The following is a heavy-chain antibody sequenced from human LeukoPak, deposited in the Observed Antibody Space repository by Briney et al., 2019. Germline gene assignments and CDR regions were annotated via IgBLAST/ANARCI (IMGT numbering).Heavy chain of an antibody. CDR1: GGSISSGGYY. D-gene: IGHD2-15*01. Sequence: PSQTLSLTCTVSGGSISSGGYYWSWIRQHPGKGLEWIGYIYYSGSTYYNPSLKSRVTISVDTSKNQFSLKLSSVTAADTAVYYCARTEDCSGGSCYSHYYFDYWGQGTLVTVSS. J-gene: IGHJ4*02. CDR2: IYYSGST. CDR3: ARTEDCSGGSCYSHYYFDY. V-gene: IGHV4-31*03.